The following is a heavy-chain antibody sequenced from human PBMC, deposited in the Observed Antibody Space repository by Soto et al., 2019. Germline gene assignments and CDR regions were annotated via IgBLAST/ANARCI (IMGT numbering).Heavy chain of an antibody. CDR3: ARGDSTDCSNGVCSFFYNHDMDV. J-gene: IGHJ6*02. D-gene: IGHD2-8*01. V-gene: IGHV1-2*04. CDR2: INPKSGGT. Sequence: GASVKVSCKASGYSFTDYHIHWVRQAPGQGLEWLVRINPKSGGTSTAQKFQGWVTMTTDTSISTASMELTRLTSDDTAIYYCARGDSTDCSNGVCSFFYNHDMDVWGQGTTVTVSS. CDR1: GYSFTDYH.